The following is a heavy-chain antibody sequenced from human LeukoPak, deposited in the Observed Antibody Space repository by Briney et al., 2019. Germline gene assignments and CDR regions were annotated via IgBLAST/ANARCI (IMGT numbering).Heavy chain of an antibody. CDR3: ARQVGTASSHDFGH. CDR2: INTYTRNP. Sequence: GASVKVSCKASGYTFTTYVLNWVRQAPGQGFEWMGFINTYTRNPTYAQGFTGRFVFSLDTSVSTAYLQISNLKAEDTAVYYCARQVGTASSHDFGHWGHGTLVTVSS. CDR1: GYTFTTYV. V-gene: IGHV7-4-1*02. J-gene: IGHJ4*01. D-gene: IGHD2-21*02.